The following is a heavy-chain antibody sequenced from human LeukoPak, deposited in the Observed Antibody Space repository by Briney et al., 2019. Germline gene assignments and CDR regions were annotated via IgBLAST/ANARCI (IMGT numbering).Heavy chain of an antibody. CDR3: AKSGDPFDY. D-gene: IGHD4-17*01. V-gene: IGHV3-30*18. CDR2: ISYDGSNK. Sequence: PGGSLRPSCAASGFTFSSYGMHWVRQAPGKGLEWVAVISYDGSNKYYADSVKGRFTISRDNSKNTLYLQMNSLRAEDTAVYYCAKSGDPFDYWGQGTLVTVSS. CDR1: GFTFSSYG. J-gene: IGHJ4*02.